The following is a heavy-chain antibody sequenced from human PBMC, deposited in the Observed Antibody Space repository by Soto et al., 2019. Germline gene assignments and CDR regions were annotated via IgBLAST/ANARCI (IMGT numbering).Heavy chain of an antibody. CDR1: GGSISSGGYY. D-gene: IGHD2-8*01. V-gene: IGHV4-31*03. CDR2: IYYSGST. CDR3: ARGRLISNYYYGMEV. J-gene: IGHJ6*02. Sequence: SETLSLTCTVSGGSISSGGYYWSWIRQHPGKGLEWIGYIYYSGSTYYNPSLKSRVTISVDTSKNQFTLKLSSVTAADTAVYYCARGRLISNYYYGMEVWGQGTTVTVSS.